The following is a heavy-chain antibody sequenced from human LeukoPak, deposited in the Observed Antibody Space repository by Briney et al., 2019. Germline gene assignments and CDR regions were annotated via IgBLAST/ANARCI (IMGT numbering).Heavy chain of an antibody. CDR1: GGSISSTNL. CDR3: ARSIAVAGIS. V-gene: IGHV4-4*02. CDR2: IYHSGST. Sequence: PSGTLSLTCAVSGGSISSTNLWNWVRQPPGKGLEWTGEIYHSGSTYYNLSLKSRVTISVDTSKNQFSLKLSSVTAADTAVYYCARSIAVAGISWGQGTLVTVSS. D-gene: IGHD6-19*01. J-gene: IGHJ4*02.